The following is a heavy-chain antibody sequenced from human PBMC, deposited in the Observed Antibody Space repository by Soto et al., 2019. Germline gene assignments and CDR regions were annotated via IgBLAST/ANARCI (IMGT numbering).Heavy chain of an antibody. D-gene: IGHD6-6*01. J-gene: IGHJ3*02. V-gene: IGHV1-69*12. CDR1: GGIFSSYA. CDR3: AKEARAFDI. CDR2: IIPIFCTA. Sequence: QVQLVQSGAEVKKPGSSVKVSCKASGGIFSSYAISWVRQAPGQGLEWMGGIIPIFCTANYAQKYQGRVTITADESTSTAYMELSSLRSEETAVYYCAKEARAFDIWGQGTMVTVSS.